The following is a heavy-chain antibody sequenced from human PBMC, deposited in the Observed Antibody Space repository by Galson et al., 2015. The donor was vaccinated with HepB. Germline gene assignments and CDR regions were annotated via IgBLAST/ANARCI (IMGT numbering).Heavy chain of an antibody. V-gene: IGHV3-49*04. Sequence: SLRLSCAASGFDFGVFAMGWVRQAPGKGMQWVGFIRSKAYGGTVDYGASVRGRFTISRDDSKSIVYLQMNSLKTEDTAVYYCTRGLLPLDYWGQGTLVTVSS. CDR3: TRGLLPLDY. CDR1: GFDFGVFA. J-gene: IGHJ4*02. CDR2: IRSKAYGGTV. D-gene: IGHD2-15*01.